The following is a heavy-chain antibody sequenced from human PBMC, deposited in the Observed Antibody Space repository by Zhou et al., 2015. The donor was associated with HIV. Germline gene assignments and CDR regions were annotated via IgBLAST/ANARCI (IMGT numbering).Heavy chain of an antibody. D-gene: IGHD4-11*01. CDR3: ARSVYSNYYFDY. CDR1: GGTFNTNE. V-gene: IGHV1-69*06. Sequence: QVQLVQSGAEVKKPGSSVKVSCKASGGTFNTNEISWVRQAPGQGLEWMGGIIPIFGTPNYAPKFRGRVTITADKSTRTAYMELSNLRSEDTAVYYCARSVYSNYYFDYWGQGTLVTVSS. J-gene: IGHJ4*02. CDR2: IIPIFGTP.